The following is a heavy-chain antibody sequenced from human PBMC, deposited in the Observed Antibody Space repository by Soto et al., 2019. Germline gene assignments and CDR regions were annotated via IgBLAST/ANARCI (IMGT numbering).Heavy chain of an antibody. J-gene: IGHJ4*02. CDR3: AHRQRTVYFDY. CDR2: IYWDDDK. Sequence: QITLKESGPPLVKPTQTLTLTCTFSGFSLSTSGVGVGWIRQPPGKALEWLALIYWDDDKRYSPSLKSRLTXTXXTSKTQVVLTMTHMDPVDTATYYCAHRQRTVYFDYWGQGTLVTVSS. CDR1: GFSLSTSGVG. D-gene: IGHD4-17*01. V-gene: IGHV2-5*02.